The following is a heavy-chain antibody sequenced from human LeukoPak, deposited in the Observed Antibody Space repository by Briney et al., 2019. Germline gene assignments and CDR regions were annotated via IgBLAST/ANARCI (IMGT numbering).Heavy chain of an antibody. CDR1: GYTFTSYG. CDR3: ARDGRDTITAMAVGYDY. J-gene: IGHJ4*02. V-gene: IGHV1-18*01. D-gene: IGHD5-18*01. Sequence: ASVKVSCKASGYTFTSYGISWVRQAPGQGLEWMGWISAYNGNTNYARKLQGRVTMTTDTSTSTAYMELRSLRSDDTAVYYCARDGRDTITAMAVGYDYWGQGTLVTVSS. CDR2: ISAYNGNT.